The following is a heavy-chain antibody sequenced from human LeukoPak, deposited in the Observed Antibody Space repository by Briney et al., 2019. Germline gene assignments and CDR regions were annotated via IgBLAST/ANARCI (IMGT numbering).Heavy chain of an antibody. D-gene: IGHD1-26*01. CDR3: ARVPKVGAIDY. V-gene: IGHV1-2*02. Sequence: GASVKVSCKASGYTFTGYYMHWVRPAPGQGLAWMGWINPNSGGTNYAQKFQGRVTMTRDTSISTAYMELSRLRSDDTAVYYCARVPKVGAIDYWGQGTLVTVSS. CDR1: GYTFTGYY. J-gene: IGHJ4*02. CDR2: INPNSGGT.